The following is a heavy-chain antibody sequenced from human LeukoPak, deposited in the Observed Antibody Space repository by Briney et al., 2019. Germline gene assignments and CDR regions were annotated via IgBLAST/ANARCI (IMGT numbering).Heavy chain of an antibody. Sequence: GASVKVSCKSSGYTFNNYYMHWVRQAPGQGLEWVGIINPSDDKTNYAQKFQGRVTMTRDTSTSTVYMELSSLRSEDTAVYYCVRGIVEIWGQGTLVTVSS. CDR2: INPSDDKT. CDR3: VRGIVEI. V-gene: IGHV1-46*02. J-gene: IGHJ4*02. D-gene: IGHD5-24*01. CDR1: GYTFNNYY.